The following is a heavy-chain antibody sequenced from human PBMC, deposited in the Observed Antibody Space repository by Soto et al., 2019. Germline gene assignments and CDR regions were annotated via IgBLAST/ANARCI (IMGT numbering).Heavy chain of an antibody. Sequence: SETLSLTCAVYGGSFSGYYWSWIRQPPGKGLEWIGEINHSGSTNYNPSLKSRVTISVDTSKNQFSLKLSSVTAADTAVYYCARAVYGDDRSLDYWGQGTLVTVSS. CDR2: INHSGST. J-gene: IGHJ4*02. CDR3: ARAVYGDDRSLDY. CDR1: GGSFSGYY. D-gene: IGHD4-17*01. V-gene: IGHV4-34*01.